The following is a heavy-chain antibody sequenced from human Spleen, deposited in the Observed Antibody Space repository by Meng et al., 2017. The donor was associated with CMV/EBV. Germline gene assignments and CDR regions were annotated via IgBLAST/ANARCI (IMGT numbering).Heavy chain of an antibody. CDR1: GGPISSNNL. Sequence: QVQLQESGPGLVKPSGTLSLTCAVSGGPISSNNLWTWVRQVPGKGLEWIGEIYHSGSTNYNPSLKSRVTISVDKFKNQFSLKLGSVTAADTAVYYCARIERRRILKYCGSDCSTTDYWGQGTLVTVSS. CDR3: ARIERRRILKYCGSDCSTTDY. CDR2: IYHSGST. D-gene: IGHD2-21*02. J-gene: IGHJ4*02. V-gene: IGHV4-4*02.